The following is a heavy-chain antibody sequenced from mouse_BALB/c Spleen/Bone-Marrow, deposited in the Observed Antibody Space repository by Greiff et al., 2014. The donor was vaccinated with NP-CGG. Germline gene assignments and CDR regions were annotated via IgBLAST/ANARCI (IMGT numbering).Heavy chain of an antibody. CDR2: IAPGTGTT. J-gene: IGHJ4*01. Sequence: DLVKPGASVKLSCKASGYTFTNFWINWIKQRPGQGLEWIGRIAPGTGTTYYNEMFKGKATLTVDTSSSTAYIQLSSLSSEVSAVYFCARYDYVSDYWGQGTSVTVSS. V-gene: IGHV1S41*01. D-gene: IGHD2-4*01. CDR3: ARYDYVSDY. CDR1: GYTFTNFW.